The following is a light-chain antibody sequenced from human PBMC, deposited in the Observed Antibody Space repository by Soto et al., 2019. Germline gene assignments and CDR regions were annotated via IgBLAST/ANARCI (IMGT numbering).Light chain of an antibody. V-gene: IGKV3-20*01. CDR3: QQYSSLPHT. CDR2: GIS. J-gene: IGKJ2*01. CDR1: QRVTNSY. Sequence: ESVLTQSPGTLSLSPGERATLSCRASQRVTNSYFAWYQQKPGQAPRLLIYGISSRATGIPDRFSGSGSGTDFPLTISRREPEDFVVYYCQQYSSLPHTFGQGTKLEV.